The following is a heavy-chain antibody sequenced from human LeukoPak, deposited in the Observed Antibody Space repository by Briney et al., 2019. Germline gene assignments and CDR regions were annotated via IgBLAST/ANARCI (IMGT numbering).Heavy chain of an antibody. D-gene: IGHD1-26*01. CDR2: INQDGSRK. V-gene: IGHV3-7*01. J-gene: IGHJ3*02. Sequence: GGSLRLSCAASEFTFRAFWMSWVRQAPGKGLEWVANINQDGSRKHYVDSVKGRFTVSRDNAENSLYLQTNSLRADDTAVYHCARQETSSYNGAFDIWGQGTMVTVSS. CDR3: ARQETSSYNGAFDI. CDR1: EFTFRAFW.